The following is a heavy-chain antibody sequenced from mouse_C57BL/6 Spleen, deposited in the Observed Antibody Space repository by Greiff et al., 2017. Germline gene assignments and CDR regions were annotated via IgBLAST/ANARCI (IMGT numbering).Heavy chain of an antibody. D-gene: IGHD1-2*01. CDR1: GFTFSSYA. J-gene: IGHJ4*01. Sequence: EVKVEESGGGLVKPGGSLKLSCAASGFTFSSYAMSWVRQTPEKRLEWVATISDGGSYTYYPDNVKGRFTISRDNAKNNLYLQMSHLKSEDTAMYYCARDKGATAMDYWGQGTSVTVSS. CDR2: ISDGGSYT. CDR3: ARDKGATAMDY. V-gene: IGHV5-4*03.